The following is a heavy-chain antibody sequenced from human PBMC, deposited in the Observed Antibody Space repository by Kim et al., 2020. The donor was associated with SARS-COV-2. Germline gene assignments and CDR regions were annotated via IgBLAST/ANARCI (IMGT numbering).Heavy chain of an antibody. CDR3: ARVPPTRGIVVVVAATYFDY. Sequence: RFTIARDKAKNSLYLQMNSLRAEDTAVYYCARVPPTRGIVVVVAATYFDYWGQGTLVTVSS. V-gene: IGHV3-11*06. J-gene: IGHJ4*02. D-gene: IGHD2-15*01.